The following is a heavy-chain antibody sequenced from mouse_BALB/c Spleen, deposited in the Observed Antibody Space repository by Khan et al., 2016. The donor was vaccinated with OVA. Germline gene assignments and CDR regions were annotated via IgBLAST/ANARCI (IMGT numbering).Heavy chain of an antibody. Sequence: EVQLQESGPGLVKPSQSLSLTCTVTGYSITSGYGWNWIRQFPGNKLEWTGYISYSGSTNYNPSPKSRISITRDTSKNQFFQQLNSVTTEDTATYYCARTARIKYWGQGTTLTVSS. CDR2: ISYSGST. V-gene: IGHV3-2*02. J-gene: IGHJ2*01. CDR3: ARTARIKY. CDR1: GYSITSGYG. D-gene: IGHD1-2*01.